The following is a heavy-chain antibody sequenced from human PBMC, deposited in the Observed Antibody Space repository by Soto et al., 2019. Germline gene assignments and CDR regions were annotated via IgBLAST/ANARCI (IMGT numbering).Heavy chain of an antibody. CDR2: IYHSGST. CDR3: ARGGGYTFDY. V-gene: IGHV4-30-2*01. J-gene: IGHJ4*02. D-gene: IGHD3-16*01. Sequence: QLQLQESGSGLVKPSQTLSLTCAVSGGSISSGGYSWSWIRQPPGKGLEWIGYIYHSGSTYYNPSPQGRVTISVEKSKNQFSLKLGSGTAGDTAVYYCARGGGYTFDYWGQGTLVTVSS. CDR1: GGSISSGGYS.